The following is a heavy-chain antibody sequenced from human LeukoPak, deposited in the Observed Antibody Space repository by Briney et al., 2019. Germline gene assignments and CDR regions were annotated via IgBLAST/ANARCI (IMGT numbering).Heavy chain of an antibody. D-gene: IGHD1-26*01. Sequence: ASVKVSCKASGYIYTTYDITWVRQAPGQELEWMGWISAYNGNTNYAQKLQGRVTMTTDTSTSTAYMEVMSLTSDDTAVYYCARANSGSYSPYFDYWGQGTLVTVSS. CDR1: GYIYTTYD. CDR2: ISAYNGNT. V-gene: IGHV1-18*01. J-gene: IGHJ4*02. CDR3: ARANSGSYSPYFDY.